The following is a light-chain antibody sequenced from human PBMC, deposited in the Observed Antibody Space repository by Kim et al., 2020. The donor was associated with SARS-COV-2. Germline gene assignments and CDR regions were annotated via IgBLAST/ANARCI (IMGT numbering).Light chain of an antibody. Sequence: PGKPARVSWWENSIWTKSVHWSPQKSGQAPVLVIYYDSDRPSGIPERFSGSNSGNTATLTISRVEAGDEADYYCQVWDSSSDHQVVFGGGTQLTVL. J-gene: IGLJ2*01. CDR2: YDS. V-gene: IGLV3-21*04. CDR1: SIWTKS. CDR3: QVWDSSSDHQVV.